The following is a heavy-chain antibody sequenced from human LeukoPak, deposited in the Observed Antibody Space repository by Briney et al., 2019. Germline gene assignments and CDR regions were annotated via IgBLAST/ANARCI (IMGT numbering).Heavy chain of an antibody. CDR2: ISGSGGSGSST. D-gene: IGHD6-13*01. CDR3: AKSRSSIAAAINY. CDR1: GFTSNNYA. J-gene: IGHJ4*02. V-gene: IGHV3-23*01. Sequence: PGGSLGLSCAASGFTSNNYAMSWVRQAPGEGLEWVSTISGSGGSGSSTYYADSVKGRFTISRDNSNNTLYLQVNSLRAEDTAVYFCAKSRSSIAAAINYWGQGTLVTVSS.